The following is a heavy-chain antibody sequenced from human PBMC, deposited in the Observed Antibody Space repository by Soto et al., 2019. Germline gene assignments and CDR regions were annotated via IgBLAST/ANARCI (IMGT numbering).Heavy chain of an antibody. CDR3: VRDYYDTSGYPNTFDM. D-gene: IGHD3-22*01. V-gene: IGHV3-21*01. CDR2: IGSRTSDI. J-gene: IGHJ3*02. Sequence: PGGSLRLSCAASGFTLIRHTMNWVRQAPGKGLEWVSFIGSRTSDIYYADSVKGRFTISRDNAKNSLYLDLTRLRAEDTAVYFCVRDYYDTSGYPNTFDMWGQGTMVTLSS. CDR1: GFTLIRHT.